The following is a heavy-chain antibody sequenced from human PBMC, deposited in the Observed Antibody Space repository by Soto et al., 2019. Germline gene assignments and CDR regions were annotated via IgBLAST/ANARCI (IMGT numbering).Heavy chain of an antibody. V-gene: IGHV4-30-2*01. CDR2: MYHSGST. D-gene: IGHD2-2*01. J-gene: IGHJ4*02. CDR3: GRVPEL. Sequence: QLQLQESGSGLVKPSQTLSLTCAVSGGSISSGGYSWSWIRQPPGKVLEWIGYMYHSGSTYYNPSLKCRVTISTDSAKNQFFLKLSSGAAADTAVYYSGRVPELWGQGILVAVSS. CDR1: GGSISSGGYS.